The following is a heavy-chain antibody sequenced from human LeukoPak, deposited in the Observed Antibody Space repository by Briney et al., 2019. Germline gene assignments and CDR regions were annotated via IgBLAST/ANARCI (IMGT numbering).Heavy chain of an antibody. CDR1: GFTFSSYS. CDR3: SSNYYDSSGYLYLYYFDY. V-gene: IGHV3-48*01. J-gene: IGHJ4*02. CDR2: ISSSSSTI. D-gene: IGHD3-22*01. Sequence: GGSLRLSCAASGFTFSSYSMNWVRQAPGKGLEWVSYISSSSSTIYYADSVKGRFTISRDNAKNSLYLQMNSLRAEDTAVYYCSSNYYDSSGYLYLYYFDYWGQGTLVTVSS.